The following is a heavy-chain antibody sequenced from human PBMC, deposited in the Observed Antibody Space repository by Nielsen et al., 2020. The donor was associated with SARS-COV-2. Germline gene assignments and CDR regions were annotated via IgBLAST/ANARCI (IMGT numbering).Heavy chain of an antibody. J-gene: IGHJ4*02. V-gene: IGHV3-9*01. Sequence: SLKISCAASGFTFDDYAMHWVRQAPGKGLEWVSGISWNSGSIGYADSVKGRFTISRDNAKNSLYLQMNSLRAEDTALYYCAKVTSMAAAGIRRVETFDYWGQGTLVTVSS. CDR1: GFTFDDYA. D-gene: IGHD6-13*01. CDR3: AKVTSMAAAGIRRVETFDY. CDR2: ISWNSGSI.